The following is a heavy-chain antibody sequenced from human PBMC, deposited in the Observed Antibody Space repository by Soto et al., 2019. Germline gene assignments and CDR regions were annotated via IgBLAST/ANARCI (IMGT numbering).Heavy chain of an antibody. Sequence: ASVKVSCKASGYTFTSYYMHWVRQAPGQGLEWMGIINPSGGSTSYAQKFQGRVTMTRDTSTSTVYMELSSLRSEDTAVYYCARDRSITIFGVVILGYCGMDVWGPGTTVPVS. CDR1: GYTFTSYY. J-gene: IGHJ6*02. V-gene: IGHV1-46*01. CDR2: INPSGGST. CDR3: ARDRSITIFGVVILGYCGMDV. D-gene: IGHD3-3*01.